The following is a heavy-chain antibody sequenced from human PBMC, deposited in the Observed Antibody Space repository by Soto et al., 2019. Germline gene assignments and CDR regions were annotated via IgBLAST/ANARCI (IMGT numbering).Heavy chain of an antibody. D-gene: IGHD2-21*02. V-gene: IGHV4-59*08. J-gene: IGHJ4*02. CDR3: ERHSVYCGGDCTIFDY. Sequence: PSETLSLTCTVSGGSISSYYWSWIRQPPGRGLEWIGYIYYSASTNYNPSLKSRVTISVDTSKNQLSLKLSSVTAADTAVYYCERHSVYCGGDCTIFDYWGQGPLVTVSS. CDR1: GGSISSYY. CDR2: IYYSAST.